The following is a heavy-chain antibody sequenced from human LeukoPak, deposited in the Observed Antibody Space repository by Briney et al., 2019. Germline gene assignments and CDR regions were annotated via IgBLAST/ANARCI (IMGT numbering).Heavy chain of an antibody. J-gene: IGHJ6*02. V-gene: IGHV3-66*01. CDR2: IYSGGST. CDR3: ARDGGFGYSYGYYYYGMDV. D-gene: IGHD5-18*01. Sequence: GGSLRLSCAASGFTVSSNYMSWVRQAPGKGLEWVSVIYSGGSTYYADSVKGRFTISRDNSKNTLYLQMNSLRAEDTAVYYRARDGGFGYSYGYYYYGMDVWGQGTTVTVSS. CDR1: GFTVSSNY.